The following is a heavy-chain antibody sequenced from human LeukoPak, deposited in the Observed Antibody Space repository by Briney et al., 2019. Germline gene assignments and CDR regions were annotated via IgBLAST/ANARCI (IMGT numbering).Heavy chain of an antibody. J-gene: IGHJ6*02. CDR3: ATASPRMYYYDSSGYPKIYYYGMDV. Sequence: ASVKVSCKVSGYTLTELSMHWVRQAPGKGLEWMGGFDPEDGETIYAQKFRGRVTMTEDTSTDTAYMELSSLRSEDTAVYYCATASPRMYYYDSSGYPKIYYYGMDVWGQGTTVTVSS. V-gene: IGHV1-24*01. D-gene: IGHD3-22*01. CDR1: GYTLTELS. CDR2: FDPEDGET.